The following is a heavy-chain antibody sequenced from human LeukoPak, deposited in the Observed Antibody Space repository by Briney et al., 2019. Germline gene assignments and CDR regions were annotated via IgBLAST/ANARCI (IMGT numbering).Heavy chain of an antibody. CDR1: GFTFSNYA. D-gene: IGHD3-16*01. Sequence: QTGGSLRLSCAASGFTFSNYAMTWVRQAPGEGLEWVSLISGSRGKTYYADSVGGRFTISRDNSENTLYLQVSSLRAEDTAVYFCAKNMDTWGIYDYWGQGTLVTVSS. V-gene: IGHV3-23*01. CDR2: ISGSRGKT. CDR3: AKNMDTWGIYDY. J-gene: IGHJ4*02.